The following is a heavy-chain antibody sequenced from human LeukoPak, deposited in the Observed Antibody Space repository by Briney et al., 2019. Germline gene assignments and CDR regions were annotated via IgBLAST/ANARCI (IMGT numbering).Heavy chain of an antibody. J-gene: IGHJ4*02. CDR3: AKFVAAAGHFDY. D-gene: IGHD6-13*01. CDR1: GFTFSSYA. V-gene: IGHV3-23*01. CDR2: ISGSGGST. Sequence: PGGSLRLSCVASGFTFSSYAMSWVRQAPGKGLEWVSAISGSGGSTYYADSVKGRFTISRDNSKNTLYLQMNSLRAEDTAVYYCAKFVAAAGHFDYWGQGTLVTVSS.